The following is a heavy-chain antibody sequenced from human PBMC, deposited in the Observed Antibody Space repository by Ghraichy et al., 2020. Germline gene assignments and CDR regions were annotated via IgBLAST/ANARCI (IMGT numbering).Heavy chain of an antibody. CDR2: ISSSSSTI. J-gene: IGHJ4*02. Sequence: SCAASGFTFSSYSMNWVRQAPGKGLEWVSYISSSSSTIYYADSVKGRFTIPRDNAKNSLYLQMNSLRDEDTAVYYCARRSRGYDILTGYYKAPDYWGQGTLVTVSS. D-gene: IGHD3-9*01. V-gene: IGHV3-48*02. CDR1: GFTFSSYS. CDR3: ARRSRGYDILTGYYKAPDY.